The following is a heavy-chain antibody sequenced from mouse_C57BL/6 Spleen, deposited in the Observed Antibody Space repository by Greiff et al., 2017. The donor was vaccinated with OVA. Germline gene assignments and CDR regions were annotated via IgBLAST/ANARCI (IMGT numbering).Heavy chain of an antibody. Sequence: VQLQQSGAELVQPGASVKLSCTASGFNITDYYMHWVKQRPEQGLEWIGRIDPADGETKYAQNCQGKSIITAYPSSNTAYLQLSSLTSEDTAVYYCARGVPSCDYWCQGTTLTVSS. J-gene: IGHJ2*01. CDR3: ARGVPSCDY. V-gene: IGHV14-2*01. CDR2: IDPADGET. CDR1: GFNITDYY.